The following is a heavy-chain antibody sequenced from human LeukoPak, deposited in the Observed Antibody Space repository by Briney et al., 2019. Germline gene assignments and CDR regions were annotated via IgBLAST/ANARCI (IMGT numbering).Heavy chain of an antibody. Sequence: ASVKVSCKASGYTFTGYYMHWVRQAPGQGLEWMGWINPNSGGTNYAQKFQGRVTMTRDTSISTAYMELSRLRSDDTAVYYCASTPLLWFGESQYYFDYWGQGTLVTVSS. CDR1: GYTFTGYY. CDR2: INPNSGGT. V-gene: IGHV1-2*02. J-gene: IGHJ4*02. CDR3: ASTPLLWFGESQYYFDY. D-gene: IGHD3-10*01.